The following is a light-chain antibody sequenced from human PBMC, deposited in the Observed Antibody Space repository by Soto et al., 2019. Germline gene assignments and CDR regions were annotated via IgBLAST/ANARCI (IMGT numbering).Light chain of an antibody. J-gene: IGLJ1*01. Sequence: QSVLTQPASLSGSPGQLITISCTGTSSDVGGYNYVSWYQQHPGKAPKLMIYEVSNRPSGVSNRFSGSKSGNTASLTISGLQAEDEADYYCSSYTSSSNLYVFGTGTKV. CDR1: SSDVGGYNY. V-gene: IGLV2-14*01. CDR2: EVS. CDR3: SSYTSSSNLYV.